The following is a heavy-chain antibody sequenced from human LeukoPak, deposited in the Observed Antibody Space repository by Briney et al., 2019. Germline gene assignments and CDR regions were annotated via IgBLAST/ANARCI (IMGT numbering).Heavy chain of an antibody. Sequence: SETPSLTCTVSGGSLSSSSYYWGWIRQPPGKGLEWIGYIYYSGSTYYNPSLKSRVTISVDTSKNQFSLKLSSVTAADTAVYYCARYGGGPSYCGGDCYFDYWGQGTLVTVSS. CDR2: IYYSGST. J-gene: IGHJ4*02. D-gene: IGHD2-21*02. V-gene: IGHV4-31*03. CDR1: GGSLSSSSYY. CDR3: ARYGGGPSYCGGDCYFDY.